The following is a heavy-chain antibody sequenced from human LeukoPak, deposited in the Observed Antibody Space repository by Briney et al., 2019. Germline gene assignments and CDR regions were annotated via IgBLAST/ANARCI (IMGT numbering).Heavy chain of an antibody. CDR3: ARGGYCSGGACYSYFQH. Sequence: GESLKISCKGSGYNFPNHWIGWVRQMPGKGLEWMGIIYPDDSDTKYSPSFQGQVTISADKSISTASLQWNSLKASDIAIYYCARGGYCSGGACYSYFQHWGQGTLVTVSS. D-gene: IGHD2-15*01. V-gene: IGHV5-51*01. CDR2: IYPDDSDT. CDR1: GYNFPNHW. J-gene: IGHJ1*01.